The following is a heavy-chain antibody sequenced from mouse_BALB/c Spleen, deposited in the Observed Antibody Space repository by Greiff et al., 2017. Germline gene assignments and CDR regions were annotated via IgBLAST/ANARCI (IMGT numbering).Heavy chain of an antibody. Sequence: LQQPGSELVRPGASVKLSCKASGYTFTRYWMHWLKQRHGQGLEWIGNIYPGSGNTKYDENFKSKGTLTVATSSSTAYMHSSSLTSEDSAVYYCTIGGAYFDSWGQGTTLPVPS. J-gene: IGHJ2*01. CDR2: IYPGSGNT. CDR3: TIGGAYFDS. V-gene: IGHV1S22*01. CDR1: GYTFTRYW.